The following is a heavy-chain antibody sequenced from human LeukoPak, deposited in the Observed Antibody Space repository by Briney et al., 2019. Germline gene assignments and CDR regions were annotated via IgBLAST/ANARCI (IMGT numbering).Heavy chain of an antibody. CDR3: ARLAAGTRIVLDS. CDR1: GYTLTGYY. J-gene: IGHJ5*01. Sequence: GASVKVSCKASGYTLTGYYRHWVRQAPGQGLEWMGWINPNSGGTNYVQKFQGRVTMTRDTSISTAYMEVSRLRSDDTAVYYCARLAAGTRIVLDSWGQGTLVTVSS. D-gene: IGHD6-13*01. V-gene: IGHV1-2*02. CDR2: INPNSGGT.